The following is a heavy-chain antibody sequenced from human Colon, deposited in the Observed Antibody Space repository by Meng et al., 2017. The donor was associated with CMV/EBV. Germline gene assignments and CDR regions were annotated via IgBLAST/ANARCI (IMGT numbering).Heavy chain of an antibody. CDR3: ARNLGQNWNFEALDS. D-gene: IGHD1-7*01. V-gene: IGHV1-69*02. Sequence: SVKVSCKASGYTFTDYYIHWVQQAPGQGLEWMGRIIPILNRPDYAQSFQGRVSITADKSTSTAYMELSSLRSEDTAVYYCARNLGQNWNFEALDSWGQGTLVTVSS. CDR2: IIPILNRP. J-gene: IGHJ4*02. CDR1: GYTFTDYY.